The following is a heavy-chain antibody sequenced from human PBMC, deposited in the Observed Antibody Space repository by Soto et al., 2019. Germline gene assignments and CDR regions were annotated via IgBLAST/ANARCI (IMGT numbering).Heavy chain of an antibody. V-gene: IGHV1-2*04. Sequence: ASVKVSCKASGYTFTGYYMHWVRQAPGQGLEWMGWINPNSGGTNYAQKFQGWVTMTRDTSISTAYMELSRLRSDDTAVYYCAREDYSSNPGYYGMDVWGQGTTVTVSS. D-gene: IGHD6-19*01. CDR2: INPNSGGT. CDR3: AREDYSSNPGYYGMDV. CDR1: GYTFTGYY. J-gene: IGHJ6*02.